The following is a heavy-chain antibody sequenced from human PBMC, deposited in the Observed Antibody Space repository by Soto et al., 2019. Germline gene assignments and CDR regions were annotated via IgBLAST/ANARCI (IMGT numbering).Heavy chain of an antibody. CDR3: ARADGLNPQRAHFDY. V-gene: IGHV1-69*13. CDR1: GGTFSSYA. D-gene: IGHD4-17*01. J-gene: IGHJ4*02. CDR2: IIPIFGTA. Sequence: SVKVSCKASGGTFSSYAISWVRQAPGQGLEWMGGIIPIFGTANYAQKFQGRVTITADESTSTAYMELSSLRSEDTAVYYCARADGLNPQRAHFDYWGQGSLVTVSS.